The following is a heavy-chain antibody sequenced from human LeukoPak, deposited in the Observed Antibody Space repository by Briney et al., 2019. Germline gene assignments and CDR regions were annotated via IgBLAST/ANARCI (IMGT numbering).Heavy chain of an antibody. CDR3: AREQALRGEPQPFDY. CDR2: INANSGGT. Sequence: GASVKVSCKASGYTFTAYHIHWVRQAPGQGLEWMGWINANSGGTNYAQSFQDRVTMTRDTSISTAYMELSSLRSEDTAVYYCAREQALRGEPQPFDYWGQGTLVTVSS. J-gene: IGHJ4*02. D-gene: IGHD5-12*01. V-gene: IGHV1-2*02. CDR1: GYTFTAYH.